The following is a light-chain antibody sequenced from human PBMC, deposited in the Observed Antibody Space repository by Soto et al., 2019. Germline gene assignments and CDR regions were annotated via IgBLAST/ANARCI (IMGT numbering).Light chain of an antibody. CDR1: QSVSSSD. CDR3: QQYGSSPGT. Sequence: EIALTQSPGTLSLSPGERATRTCRASQSVSSSDLAWYQQKPGQAPRLLIYGASSRATGIPDRFSGSGSGTDFTLTISRLEPEDFAVYYCQQYGSSPGTFGQGTKVEIK. CDR2: GAS. V-gene: IGKV3-20*01. J-gene: IGKJ1*01.